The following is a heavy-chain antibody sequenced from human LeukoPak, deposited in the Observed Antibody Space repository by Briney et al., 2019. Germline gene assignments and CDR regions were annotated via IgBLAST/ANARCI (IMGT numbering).Heavy chain of an antibody. D-gene: IGHD6-6*01. V-gene: IGHV4-38-2*02. CDR2: ILHSGST. Sequence: PSETLSLTCTVSGYSLSSGYYWGWIRQPPGKGPEWIGNILHSGSTYCSPSLKSRVNKSVDTSKNQFSLRLSSVTAADTAMYYCARDRRKGADFWGQGTLVTVSS. J-gene: IGHJ4*02. CDR3: ARDRRKGADF. CDR1: GYSLSSGYY.